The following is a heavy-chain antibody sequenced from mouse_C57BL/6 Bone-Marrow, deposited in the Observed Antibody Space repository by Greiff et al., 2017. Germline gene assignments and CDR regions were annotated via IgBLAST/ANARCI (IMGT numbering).Heavy chain of an antibody. D-gene: IGHD1-1*01. CDR1: GYSITSGYY. CDR3: ARGTTVVARAMDY. Sequence: DVHLVESGPGLVKPSQSLSLTCSVTGYSITSGYYWNWIRQFPGNKLEWMGYISYDGSNNYNPSLKNRISITRDTSKNQFFLKLNSVTTEDTATYYCARGTTVVARAMDYWGQGTSVTVSS. J-gene: IGHJ4*01. V-gene: IGHV3-6*01. CDR2: ISYDGSN.